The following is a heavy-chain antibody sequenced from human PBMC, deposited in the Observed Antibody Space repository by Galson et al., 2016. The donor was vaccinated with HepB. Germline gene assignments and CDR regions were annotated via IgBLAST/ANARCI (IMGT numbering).Heavy chain of an antibody. V-gene: IGHV3-7*03. Sequence: SLRLSCASSGFSLSDFWMSWVRQAPGKGLEWVANIQGDGSEKYYVDSVKGRFTISRDNAKNPLYLQMNTLRAEDAALYYFFRGHYFHAWGQGTLVTVSS. CDR3: FRGHYFHA. J-gene: IGHJ4*02. CDR2: IQGDGSEK. CDR1: GFSLSDFW.